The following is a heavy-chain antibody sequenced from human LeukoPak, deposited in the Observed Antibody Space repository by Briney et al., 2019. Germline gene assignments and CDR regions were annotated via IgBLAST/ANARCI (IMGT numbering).Heavy chain of an antibody. Sequence: PGDSLRLSCAASGFKFSNYWMHWVRQVPGKGLVLVSRINRYGGITTYADSVKGRFTISIDNAKNMLYLQLNSLRAEDTAVYYCISDSEGRSGGDYWGQGTLVTVSS. CDR2: INRYGGIT. D-gene: IGHD3-10*01. CDR1: GFKFSNYW. CDR3: ISDSEGRSGGDY. J-gene: IGHJ4*02. V-gene: IGHV3-74*03.